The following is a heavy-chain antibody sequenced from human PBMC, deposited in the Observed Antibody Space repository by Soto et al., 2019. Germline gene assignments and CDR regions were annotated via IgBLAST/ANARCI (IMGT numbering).Heavy chain of an antibody. CDR2: IYYSGST. Sequence: QVQLQESGPGLVKPSQTLSLTCTVSGGSISIGGYYWSWIRQHQGKGLEWIGYIYYSGSTYYNPSLKSRVTISVDTSKNHFSLKLSSVTAADTAVYYCARIYDSSGYAIDYWGQGTLVTVSS. CDR1: GGSISIGGYY. CDR3: ARIYDSSGYAIDY. V-gene: IGHV4-31*03. J-gene: IGHJ4*02. D-gene: IGHD3-22*01.